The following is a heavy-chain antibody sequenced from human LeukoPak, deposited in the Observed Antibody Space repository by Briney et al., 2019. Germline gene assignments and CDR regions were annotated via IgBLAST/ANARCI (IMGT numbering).Heavy chain of an antibody. CDR1: GYSISSGYY. V-gene: IGHV4-38-2*02. J-gene: IGHJ5*02. CDR2: IYHSGST. Sequence: SETLSLTCTVSGYSISSGYYWGWIRQPPGKGLEWIGSIYHSGSTYYNPSLKSRVTISVDTSKNQFSLKLSSVTAADTAVYYCARGSGEDRSGYYYSQGGWFDPWGQGTLVTVSS. D-gene: IGHD3-22*01. CDR3: ARGSGEDRSGYYYSQGGWFDP.